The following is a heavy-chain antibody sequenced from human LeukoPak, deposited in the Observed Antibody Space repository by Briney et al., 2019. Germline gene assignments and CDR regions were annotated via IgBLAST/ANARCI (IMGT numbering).Heavy chain of an antibody. V-gene: IGHV4-4*07. D-gene: IGHD4-17*01. CDR2: IYSSGST. CDR3: ARIIKTKDTTMTTAYWYFDL. Sequence: SETLSLTCTVSGGSISSYYWSWIRQPAGKGLEWIGRIYSSGSTNYNPSLKSRVTMSVDTSNNQFSLKLSSVTAADTAVYYYARIIKTKDTTMTTAYWYFDLWGRGTLVTVSS. J-gene: IGHJ2*01. CDR1: GGSISSYY.